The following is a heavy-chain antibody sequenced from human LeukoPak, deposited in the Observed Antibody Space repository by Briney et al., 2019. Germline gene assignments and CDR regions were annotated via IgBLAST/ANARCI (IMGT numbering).Heavy chain of an antibody. CDR2: VNSDGSGT. J-gene: IGHJ4*02. CDR1: GFTFSSYW. Sequence: GGSLRLSCAASGFTFSSYWMHWVRQGPGKGLVWVSRVNSDGSGTTYADSVKGRFTISRDNAKNTLYLQMNSLRAEDTAVYYCARESKYSGYPFDYWGQGTLVTVSS. D-gene: IGHD5-12*01. V-gene: IGHV3-74*01. CDR3: ARESKYSGYPFDY.